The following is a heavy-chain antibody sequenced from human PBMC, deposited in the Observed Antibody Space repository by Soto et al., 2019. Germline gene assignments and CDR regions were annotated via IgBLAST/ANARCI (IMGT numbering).Heavy chain of an antibody. J-gene: IGHJ4*02. CDR3: ARDVGDCSGGSCYHEYYFDY. CDR1: GFTFSSYW. CDR2: IKQDGSEK. Sequence: GGSLRLSCAASGFTFSSYWMSWVRQAPGKGLEWVANIKQDGSEKYYVDSVKGRFTISRDNAKNSLYLQMNSLRAEDTAVYYCARDVGDCSGGSCYHEYYFDYWGQGTLVTVSS. D-gene: IGHD2-15*01. V-gene: IGHV3-7*01.